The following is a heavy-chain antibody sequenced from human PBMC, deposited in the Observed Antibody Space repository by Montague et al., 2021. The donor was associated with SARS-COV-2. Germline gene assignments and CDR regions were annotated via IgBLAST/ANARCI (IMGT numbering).Heavy chain of an antibody. V-gene: IGHV4-39*01. D-gene: IGHD1-1*01. CDR2: VHYSGRP. CDR1: GDSISSSSYS. Sequence: SETLSLTCTVSGDSISSSSYSWGWIRQPPGKGLEWIGSVHYSGRPYYXPSLKSRVTIYVDTSKNQLSLKLSSVTAADTAVYYCTRHVHMTWPEPSPGFDYWGQGTLVTVSS. CDR3: TRHVHMTWPEPSPGFDY. J-gene: IGHJ4*02.